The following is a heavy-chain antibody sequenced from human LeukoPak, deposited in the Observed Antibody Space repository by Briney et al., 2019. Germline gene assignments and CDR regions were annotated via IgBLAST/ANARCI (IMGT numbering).Heavy chain of an antibody. CDR2: ISGYNGNT. V-gene: IGHV1-18*01. D-gene: IGHD2-15*01. J-gene: IGHJ4*02. Sequence: ASVKVSCKASGYIFTTYGISWVRQAPGQGLEWMGWISGYNGNTYYAQNFQGRVTMTTDTSMSTAYMELRSLKSDDTAVYYCGRGPYCNGGTCFSQYFDYWGQGTLVTVSS. CDR3: GRGPYCNGGTCFSQYFDY. CDR1: GYIFTTYG.